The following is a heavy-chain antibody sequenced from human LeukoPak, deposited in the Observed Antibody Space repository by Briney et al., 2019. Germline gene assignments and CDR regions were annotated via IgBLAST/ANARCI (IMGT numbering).Heavy chain of an antibody. CDR1: GFSLSSYD. V-gene: IGHV3-21*01. Sequence: GGSLRLSCAASGFSLSSYDMNWVRQVPGKGLEWVSSISTTSTYIYYRYSVKGRFTISRDNARNSLYLQMNGLRAEDTAVYYCARADCFSSTCYLRSSWFDPWGQGTLVTVSS. D-gene: IGHD2-2*01. CDR3: ARADCFSSTCYLRSSWFDP. CDR2: ISTTSTYI. J-gene: IGHJ5*02.